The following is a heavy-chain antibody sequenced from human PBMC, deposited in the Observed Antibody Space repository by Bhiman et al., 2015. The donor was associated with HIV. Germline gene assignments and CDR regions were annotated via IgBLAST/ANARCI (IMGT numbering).Heavy chain of an antibody. D-gene: IGHD3-22*01. Sequence: QVRLVESGGGVVQPGGSLRLSCAASGFTFSAYAMHWVRQAPGKGLEWVTFIRYDGSNANYADSVKGRFTISRDNSKNTVHLQMNSLRAEDTAVYYCAKDRPRFYHYDFRGHDAFDIWGQGTKVTVSS. V-gene: IGHV3-30*02. J-gene: IGHJ3*02. CDR1: GFTFSAYA. CDR2: IRYDGSNA. CDR3: AKDRPRFYHYDFRGHDAFDI.